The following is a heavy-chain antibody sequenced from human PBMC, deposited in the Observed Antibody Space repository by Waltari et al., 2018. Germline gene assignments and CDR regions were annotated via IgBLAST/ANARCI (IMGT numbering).Heavy chain of an antibody. V-gene: IGHV3-48*04. CDR3: ARGRGDEETTSRDYYYYYMDV. CDR2: ISSSPGTI. D-gene: IGHD4-4*01. Sequence: EVQLVESGGGLVQPGGSLRLSCAASGFIFSSYSINWVRQAPGKGLEWVSYISSSPGTIYHADSVKGRFTISRDNAKNSLYLQMNSLRAEDTAVYYCARGRGDEETTSRDYYYYYMDVWGKGTTVTVSS. J-gene: IGHJ6*03. CDR1: GFIFSSYS.